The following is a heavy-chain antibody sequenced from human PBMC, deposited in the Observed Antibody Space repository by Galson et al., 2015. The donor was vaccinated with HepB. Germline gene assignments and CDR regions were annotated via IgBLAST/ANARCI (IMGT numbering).Heavy chain of an antibody. CDR2: ISHDDTYE. Sequence: SLRLSCAASGFPFSSYGMHWVRQAPGEGLECVTLISHDDTYEGYADSVKGRFTVSRDNSKNTLYLQMNNLRAEDTAVYYCATDVAGTAPLRYLDLWGQGTLVTVSS. CDR1: GFPFSSYG. V-gene: IGHV3-30*03. CDR3: ATDVAGTAPLRYLDL. J-gene: IGHJ4*02. D-gene: IGHD2-21*02.